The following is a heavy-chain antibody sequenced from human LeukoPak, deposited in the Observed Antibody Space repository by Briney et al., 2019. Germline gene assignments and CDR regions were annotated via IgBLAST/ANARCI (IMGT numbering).Heavy chain of an antibody. CDR2: IYYSGST. Sequence: PSETLSLTCTVSGGSISSSSYYWGWIRQPPGKGLEWIGSIYYSGSTYYNPSLKSRVTMSVDTSKKQFSLKLSSVTAADTAVYYCARVVWDSSAAPDAFDIWGQGTVVTVSS. CDR1: GGSISSSSYY. J-gene: IGHJ3*02. V-gene: IGHV4-39*07. D-gene: IGHD3-22*01. CDR3: ARVVWDSSAAPDAFDI.